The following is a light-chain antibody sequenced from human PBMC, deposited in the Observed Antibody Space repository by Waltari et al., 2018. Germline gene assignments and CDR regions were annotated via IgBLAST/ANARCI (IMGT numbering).Light chain of an antibody. Sequence: DIQMTQSPSSLSASVGDTVTITFRASQSISILLAWYQQKPGKAPKVLIYRASTLQSGVPSRFSGSGSGTDFTLTISSLQPEDFATYYCLQSSSSPRTFGQGTKVEIK. J-gene: IGKJ1*01. CDR1: QSISIL. V-gene: IGKV1-5*03. CDR2: RAS. CDR3: LQSSSSPRT.